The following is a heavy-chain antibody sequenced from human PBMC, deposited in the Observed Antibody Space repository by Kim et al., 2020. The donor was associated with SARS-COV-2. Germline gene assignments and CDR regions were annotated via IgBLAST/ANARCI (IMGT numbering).Heavy chain of an antibody. CDR2: IYSGGST. CDR1: GFTVSSNY. J-gene: IGHJ4*02. Sequence: GGSLRLSCAASGFTVSSNYMSWVRQAPGKGLEWVSVIYSGGSTYYADSVKGRFTISRDNSKNTLYLQMNSLRAEDTAVYYCARDLYGDYLAGSDYWGQGTLVTVSS. D-gene: IGHD4-17*01. V-gene: IGHV3-53*01. CDR3: ARDLYGDYLAGSDY.